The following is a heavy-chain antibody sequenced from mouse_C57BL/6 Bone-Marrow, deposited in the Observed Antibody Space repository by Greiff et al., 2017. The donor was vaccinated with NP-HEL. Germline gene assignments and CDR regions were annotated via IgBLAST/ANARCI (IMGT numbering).Heavy chain of an antibody. D-gene: IGHD2-4*01. V-gene: IGHV5-12*01. CDR1: GFTFSDYY. Sequence: VKLVESGGGLVQPGGSLKLSCAASGFTFSDYYMYWVRQTPEKRLEWVAYISNGGGSTYYPDTVKGRFTISRDNAKNTLYLQMSRLKSEDTAMYYCARQGYYDYDWGQGTLVTVSA. CDR2: ISNGGGST. J-gene: IGHJ3*01. CDR3: ARQGYYDYD.